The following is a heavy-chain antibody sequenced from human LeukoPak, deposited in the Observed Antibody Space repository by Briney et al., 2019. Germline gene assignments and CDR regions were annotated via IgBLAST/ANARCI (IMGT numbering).Heavy chain of an antibody. J-gene: IGHJ4*02. V-gene: IGHV3-21*01. CDR3: AREDYSSGNPTIDH. Sequence: GGSLRLSCVASGFRFSGYVMKWVRQAPGKGLEWVSTISMSSSYMYYADSVRGRFTISRDDAKNSLFLQMTSLRAEDAAVYYCAREDYSSGNPTIDHWGQGTLVTVSS. D-gene: IGHD3-10*01. CDR1: GFRFSGYV. CDR2: ISMSSSYM.